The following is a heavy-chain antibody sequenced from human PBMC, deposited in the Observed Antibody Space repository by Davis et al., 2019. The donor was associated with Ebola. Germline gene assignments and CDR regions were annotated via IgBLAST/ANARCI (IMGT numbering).Heavy chain of an antibody. J-gene: IGHJ4*02. CDR2: IYYSGST. D-gene: IGHD3-16*01. V-gene: IGHV4-31*03. CDR3: ARDRLTRFDY. Sequence: SETLSLTCTVSGGSISSGGYYWSWIRQHPGKGLEWIGYIYYSGSTYYNPSLKSRVTISVDTSKNQFSLKLSPVTAADTAVYYCARDRLTRFDYWGQGTLVTVSS. CDR1: GGSISSGGYY.